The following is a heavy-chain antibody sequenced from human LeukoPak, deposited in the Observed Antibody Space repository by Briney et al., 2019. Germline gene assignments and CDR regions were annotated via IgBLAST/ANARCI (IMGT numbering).Heavy chain of an antibody. D-gene: IGHD3-22*01. CDR1: GFTFSSYE. Sequence: GGSLRLSCAASGFTFSSYEMNWVRQAPGKGLEWVSYISSSGNTIYYADSVKGRFTISRGNAKNSLYLQMNSLRAEDTAIYYCARDKNYYDSSGRRKVTDYWGQGTLVTVSS. CDR3: ARDKNYYDSSGRRKVTDY. V-gene: IGHV3-48*03. CDR2: ISSSGNTI. J-gene: IGHJ4*02.